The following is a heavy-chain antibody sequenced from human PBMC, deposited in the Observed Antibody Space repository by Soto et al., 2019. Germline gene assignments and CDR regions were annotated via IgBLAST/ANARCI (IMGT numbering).Heavy chain of an antibody. CDR2: ISSSSSTT. V-gene: IGHV3-48*01. D-gene: IGHD1-26*01. J-gene: IGHJ6*02. Sequence: GGSLRLSCAASGFNFGNFGMSWVRQAPGKGLEWVSYISSSSSTTYYADSVKGRFTISRDNAKNSLYLQMNSLRAEDTAHYFCANGPVVGANYKYYDMDVWGRGTTVTVSS. CDR3: ANGPVVGANYKYYDMDV. CDR1: GFNFGNFG.